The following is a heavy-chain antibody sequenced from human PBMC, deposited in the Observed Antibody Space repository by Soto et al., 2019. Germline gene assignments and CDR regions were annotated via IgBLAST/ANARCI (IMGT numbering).Heavy chain of an antibody. D-gene: IGHD3-3*01. J-gene: IGHJ4*02. CDR2: IKQYGSEK. Sequence: GGSLILSFASSGFTFSSYWMSWVRQAPGKGLEWVANIKQYGSEKYYVDSVKGRFTISRDNAKNSLYLQMNRLIAEDTAVYYCASGHWSGYYDYWGQGTLVTVS. CDR1: GFTFSSYW. CDR3: ASGHWSGYYDY. V-gene: IGHV3-7*01.